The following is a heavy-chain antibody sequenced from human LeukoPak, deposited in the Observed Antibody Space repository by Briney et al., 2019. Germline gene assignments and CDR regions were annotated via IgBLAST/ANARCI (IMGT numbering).Heavy chain of an antibody. CDR2: ISWNSGSI. V-gene: IGHV3-9*03. CDR1: GFTFDDYA. Sequence: PGGSLRLSCAASGFTFDDYAMHWVRQAPGKGLEWVSGISWNSGSIGYADSVKGRFTISRDNAKNSLYLQMNGLRAEDMALYYCAKDYYYDSSGYYGGAFDIWGQGTMVTVSS. CDR3: AKDYYYDSSGYYGGAFDI. J-gene: IGHJ3*02. D-gene: IGHD3-22*01.